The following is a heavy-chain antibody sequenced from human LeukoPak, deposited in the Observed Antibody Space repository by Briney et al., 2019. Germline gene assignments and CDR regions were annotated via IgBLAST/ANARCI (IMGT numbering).Heavy chain of an antibody. V-gene: IGHV3-53*01. CDR3: ESAHNWQR. Sequence: GGSLRLSCSASGFSRSTNYMNWVRPAPGKGLEWVSFIYSGGRIYYPDSVKGRFTLYRDNSQNSLYLQMNSVRAEDTAVYYCESAHNWQRWGQGTLVTVSS. D-gene: IGHD5-24*01. CDR1: GFSRSTNY. J-gene: IGHJ4*02. CDR2: IYSGGRI.